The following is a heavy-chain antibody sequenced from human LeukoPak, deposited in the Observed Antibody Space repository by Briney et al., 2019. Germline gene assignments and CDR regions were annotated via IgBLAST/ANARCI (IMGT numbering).Heavy chain of an antibody. CDR1: GFIVSSNY. D-gene: IGHD3-3*01. CDR2: IYSGGST. CDR3: ARGVHDFWSGFYFDY. Sequence: PGGSLRLSCAASGFIVSSNYMSWVRQAPGKGLEWVSVIYSGGSTYYADSVKGRFTISRDKPKNTLFLQMNSLRAEDTAVYYCARGVHDFWSGFYFDYWGQGTWSPSPQ. V-gene: IGHV3-66*02. J-gene: IGHJ4*02.